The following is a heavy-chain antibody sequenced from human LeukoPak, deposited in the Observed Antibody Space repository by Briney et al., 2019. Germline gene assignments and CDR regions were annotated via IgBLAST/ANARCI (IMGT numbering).Heavy chain of an antibody. V-gene: IGHV4-4*02. D-gene: IGHD1-26*01. Sequence: SGTLSLTCAVSGGSISSSNWWSWVRQPPGKGLEWIGEIYHSGSTNYNPSLKSRVTISVDKSKNQFSLKLSSVTAADTAVYYCARALSGSYRFYFDYWGQGTLVTVSS. CDR3: ARALSGSYRFYFDY. CDR2: IYHSGST. J-gene: IGHJ4*02. CDR1: GGSISSSNW.